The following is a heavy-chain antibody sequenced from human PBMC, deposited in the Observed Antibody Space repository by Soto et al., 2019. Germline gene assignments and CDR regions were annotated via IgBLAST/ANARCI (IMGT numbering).Heavy chain of an antibody. V-gene: IGHV1-46*01. J-gene: IGHJ4*02. D-gene: IGHD3-16*01. CDR3: ARAPINSWGYFDS. CDR1: GNTFASSY. CDR2: INPSGGST. Sequence: ASVKVSCKAFGNTFASSYLVWVRQAPGEGLEWMGMINPSGGSTTYAQRFQDRITMTRDTSTSIVYMELSSLRSEDTAVYYCARAPINSWGYFDSWGQGTLVTVSS.